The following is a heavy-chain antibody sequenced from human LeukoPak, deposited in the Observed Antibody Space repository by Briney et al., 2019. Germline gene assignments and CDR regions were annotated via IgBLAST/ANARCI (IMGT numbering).Heavy chain of an antibody. D-gene: IGHD2-2*01. CDR1: GFTFSSYS. CDR3: AREPIRYCSSTSCYYGGPYYYGMDV. V-gene: IGHV3-21*01. CDR2: ISVSSSYI. J-gene: IGHJ6*02. Sequence: GGSLRLSCAASGFTFSSYSKNWIRQAPGQGLEWVSSISVSSSYIYYSDSVKGRFTISRDNAKNSLYLQMNSLRAEDTVVYYCAREPIRYCSSTSCYYGGPYYYGMDVWGQGTTVTVSS.